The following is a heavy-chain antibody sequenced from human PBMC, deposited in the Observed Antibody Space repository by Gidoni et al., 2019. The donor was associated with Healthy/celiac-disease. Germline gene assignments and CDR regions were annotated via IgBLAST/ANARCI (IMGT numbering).Heavy chain of an antibody. J-gene: IGHJ4*02. CDR3: ARGRLPFDY. CDR1: GGSFSGYY. Sequence: QVPLQQWGAGLLKPSETLSLTCAVYGGSFSGYYWSWIRQPPGKGLEWIGEINQSGSTNYNPSLKSRVTISVDTSKNQFSLKLSSVTAADTAVYDCARGRLPFDYWGQGTLVTVSS. V-gene: IGHV4-34*01. CDR2: INQSGST.